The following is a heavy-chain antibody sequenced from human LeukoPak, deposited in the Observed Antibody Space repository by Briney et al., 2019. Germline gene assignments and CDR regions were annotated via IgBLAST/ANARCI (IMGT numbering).Heavy chain of an antibody. D-gene: IGHD3-16*01. V-gene: IGHV4-34*01. CDR2: IHRSGST. CDR1: GGSFSGYY. J-gene: IGHJ6*02. Sequence: SETLSLTCAVYGGSFSGYYWSWIRQSPGKGLEWIGEIHRSGSTNYSPSLKSRVSMSVDTSKNQFSLKLSSVTAADTAVYYCARDSGRFGYYYGMDVWGQGTTVTVSS. CDR3: ARDSGRFGYYYGMDV.